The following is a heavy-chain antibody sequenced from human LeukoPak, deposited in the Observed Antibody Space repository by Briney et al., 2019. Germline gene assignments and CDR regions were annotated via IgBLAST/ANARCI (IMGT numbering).Heavy chain of an antibody. V-gene: IGHV1-18*01. D-gene: IGHD3-10*01. CDR2: ISAYNGNT. Sequence: ASVKVSCKASGYTLTSYGISWVRQAPGQGLEWMGWISAYNGNTNYAQKLQGRVTMTTDTSTSTAYMELRSLRSDDTAVYYCARGKVDTMVRGVLNWFDPWGQGTLVTVSS. J-gene: IGHJ5*02. CDR3: ARGKVDTMVRGVLNWFDP. CDR1: GYTLTSYG.